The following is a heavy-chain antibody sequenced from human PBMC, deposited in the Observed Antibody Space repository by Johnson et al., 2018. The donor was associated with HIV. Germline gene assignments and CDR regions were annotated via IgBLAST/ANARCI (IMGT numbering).Heavy chain of an antibody. CDR3: ARGPLVGATSFGYDFAFDI. CDR1: GFTFSSFP. D-gene: IGHD1-26*01. CDR2: ISFDGSKK. Sequence: QVQLVESGGGVVQPGRSLRLSCAASGFTFSSFPIHWVRQAPGKGLEWVAVISFDGSKKYYGDSVKGRFTVSRDNSKSTPYLQMSSLRAEDTAIYYCARGPLVGATSFGYDFAFDIWGLGTMVTVSS. J-gene: IGHJ3*02. V-gene: IGHV3-30*04.